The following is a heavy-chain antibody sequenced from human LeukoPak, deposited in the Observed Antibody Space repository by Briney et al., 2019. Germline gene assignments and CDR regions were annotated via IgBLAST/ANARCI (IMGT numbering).Heavy chain of an antibody. CDR1: GGSISAYD. J-gene: IGHJ4*02. CDR2: IYDSQIS. CDR3: ARQLAAAGTAGFDY. Sequence: PSETLSLTCTVSGGSISAYDWSWIRQPPGKGLEWIGNIYDSQISSYNPSLKSRVTMSVDTSKNQFSLKLSSVTAADTAVYYCARQLAAAGTAGFDYWGQGTLVTVSS. V-gene: IGHV4-59*12. D-gene: IGHD6-13*01.